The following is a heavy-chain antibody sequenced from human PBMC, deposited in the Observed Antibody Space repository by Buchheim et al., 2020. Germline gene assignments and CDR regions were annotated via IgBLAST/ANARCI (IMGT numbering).Heavy chain of an antibody. CDR3: AKAWGIYCSGGSCYSGPAEYYYYGMDV. CDR2: ISGSGGST. D-gene: IGHD2-15*01. Sequence: EVQLLESGGGLVQPGGSLRLSCAASGFTFSSYAMSWVRQAPGKGLEWVSAISGSGGSTYYADSVKGRFTISRDNSKNTLYLQMNSLRAEDTAVYYCAKAWGIYCSGGSCYSGPAEYYYYGMDVWGQGTT. CDR1: GFTFSSYA. J-gene: IGHJ6*02. V-gene: IGHV3-23*01.